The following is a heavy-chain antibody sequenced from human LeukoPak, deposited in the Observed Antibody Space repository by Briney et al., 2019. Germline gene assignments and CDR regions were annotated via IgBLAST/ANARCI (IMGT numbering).Heavy chain of an antibody. J-gene: IGHJ4*02. Sequence: SETLSLTCAVSGGSISSSNWWSWVRQPPGKGLEWIGEIYHSGSTNYNPSLKSRVTISVDKSKNQFSLKLSSVTAADTAVYYCASADYGDYDLDYWGQGTLVTVSS. V-gene: IGHV4-4*02. CDR3: ASADYGDYDLDY. CDR1: GGSISSSNW. D-gene: IGHD4-17*01. CDR2: IYHSGST.